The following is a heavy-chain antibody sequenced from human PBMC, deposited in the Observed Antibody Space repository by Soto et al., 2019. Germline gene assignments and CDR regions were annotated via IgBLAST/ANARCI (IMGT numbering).Heavy chain of an antibody. CDR1: GGSISSGGYS. Sequence: SETLSLTCTVSGGSISSGGYSWSWIRQPPGKGLEWIGEINHSGSTNYNPSLKSRVTISVDTSKNQFSLKLTSVTAADTAVYYCARDKITGLFDYWGQGTLVTVSS. CDR3: ARDKITGLFDY. V-gene: IGHV4-30-2*01. J-gene: IGHJ4*02. D-gene: IGHD2-8*02. CDR2: INHSGST.